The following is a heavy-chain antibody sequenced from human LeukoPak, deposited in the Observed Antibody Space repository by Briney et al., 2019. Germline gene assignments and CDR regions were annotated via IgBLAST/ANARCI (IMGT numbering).Heavy chain of an antibody. J-gene: IGHJ5*02. D-gene: IGHD6-13*01. CDR3: ARDLYSGIAAAGNWFDP. V-gene: IGHV1-18*01. CDR2: ISAYNGNT. CDR1: GYTFTSYA. Sequence: GASVKVSCKASGYTFTSYAMHWVRQAPGQGLEWMGWISAYNGNTNYAQKLQGRVTMTTDTSTSTAYMELRSLRSDDTAVYYCARDLYSGIAAAGNWFDPWGQGTLVTVSS.